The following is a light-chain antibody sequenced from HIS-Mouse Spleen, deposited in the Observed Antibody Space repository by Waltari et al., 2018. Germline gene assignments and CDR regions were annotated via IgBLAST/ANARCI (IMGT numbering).Light chain of an antibody. V-gene: IGLV3-10*01. CDR1: ALPKKY. CDR2: EDS. Sequence: VVTQEPSFSVSPAQTARITCPGDALPKKYAYWYQQKSGQAPVLVIYEDSKRPSGIPERFSGSSSGTMATLTISGAQVEDEADYYCYSTDSSGNHRVFGGGTKLTVL. CDR3: YSTDSSGNHRV. J-gene: IGLJ2*01.